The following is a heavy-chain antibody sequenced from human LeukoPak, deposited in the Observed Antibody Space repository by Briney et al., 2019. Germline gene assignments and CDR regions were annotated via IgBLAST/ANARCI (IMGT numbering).Heavy chain of an antibody. D-gene: IGHD1-26*01. CDR1: GYTFTGYH. J-gene: IGHJ5*02. CDR2: INPNSGGT. V-gene: IGHV1-2*02. Sequence: ASVKVSCKTTGYTFTGYHLHWVRQAPGQGLEWMGWINPNSGGTNYAQKFQGRVTMTRDTSISTAYMELSRLRSDDTAVYYCARDLRELLRGYWFDPWGQGTLVTVSS. CDR3: ARDLRELLRGYWFDP.